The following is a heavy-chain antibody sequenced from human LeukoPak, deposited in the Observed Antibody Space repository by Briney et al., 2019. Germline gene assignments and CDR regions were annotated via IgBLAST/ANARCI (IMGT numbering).Heavy chain of an antibody. CDR3: ARRRVRAPPKQWFDP. V-gene: IGHV4-34*01. D-gene: IGHD3-10*01. CDR2: INHSGST. Sequence: SETLSLTCAVYGGSFSGYYWSWIRQPPGKGLEWIGEINHSGSTNYNPSLKSRVTISVDTSKNQFSLKLSSVTAADTAVYYCARRRVRAPPKQWFDPWGQGTLVTVSS. J-gene: IGHJ5*02. CDR1: GGSFSGYY.